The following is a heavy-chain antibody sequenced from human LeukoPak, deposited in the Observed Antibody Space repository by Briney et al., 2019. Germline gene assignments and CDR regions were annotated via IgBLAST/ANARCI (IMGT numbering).Heavy chain of an antibody. D-gene: IGHD4-11*01. V-gene: IGHV4-30-2*03. CDR2: IYHSGST. J-gene: IGHJ4*02. Sequence: SETLSLTCAVSGGSISSGGYSWSWIRQPPGKGLEWIGYIYHSGSTYYNPSLKSRVTISVDTSKNQFSLKLSSVTAADTAVYYCARLISVTTVPNWGQGTLVTVSS. CDR3: ARLISVTTVPN. CDR1: GGSISSGGYS.